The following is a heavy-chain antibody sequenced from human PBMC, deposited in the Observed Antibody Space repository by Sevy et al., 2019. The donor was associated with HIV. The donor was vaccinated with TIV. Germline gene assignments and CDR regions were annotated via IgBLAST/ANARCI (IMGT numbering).Heavy chain of an antibody. D-gene: IGHD3-22*01. J-gene: IGHJ3*02. Sequence: GGSLRLSCAASGFTFSSYAMSWVRQAPGKGLEWVSAISGSGGSTYYGDSVKGRFTISRDNSKNTLYLQMNSLRAEDTAVYYCAKGSSGYLYAFDIWGQGTMVTVSS. V-gene: IGHV3-23*01. CDR2: ISGSGGST. CDR1: GFTFSSYA. CDR3: AKGSSGYLYAFDI.